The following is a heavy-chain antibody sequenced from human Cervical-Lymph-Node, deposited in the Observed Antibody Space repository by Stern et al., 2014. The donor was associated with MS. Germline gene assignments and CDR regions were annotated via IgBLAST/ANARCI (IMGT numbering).Heavy chain of an antibody. Sequence: QVQLQESGPGLVKPSGTLSLTCAVSGGSISSNNWWSWVRQPPGKGLEWIGEIHPSGRTHYSPSLKSRVTISVDESKTQFSLKVSSVTAADTAVYYCAESKGAAALDFWGQGYLVTVSS. CDR2: IHPSGRT. CDR1: GGSISSNNW. J-gene: IGHJ4*02. V-gene: IGHV4-4*02. D-gene: IGHD6-13*01. CDR3: AESKGAAALDF.